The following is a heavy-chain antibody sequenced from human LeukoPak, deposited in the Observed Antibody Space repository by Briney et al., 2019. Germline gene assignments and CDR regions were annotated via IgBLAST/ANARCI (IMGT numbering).Heavy chain of an antibody. V-gene: IGHV4-39*01. D-gene: IGHD3-3*01. CDR1: GGSINNALYY. CDR3: ARHTIFCSFINCSPFDP. J-gene: IGHJ5*02. CDR2: VSHDGIT. Sequence: PSETLSLTCTVSGGSINNALYYCAWIRQTPEQQLEWMGSVSHDGITNYSPSLGGRVSLSADTSKNAFFMEVHSVTAADSAIYYCARHTIFCSFINCSPFDPWGQGTLVTVSS.